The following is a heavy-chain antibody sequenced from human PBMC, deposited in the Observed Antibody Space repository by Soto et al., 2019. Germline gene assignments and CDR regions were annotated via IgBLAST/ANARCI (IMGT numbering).Heavy chain of an antibody. J-gene: IGHJ4*02. CDR1: GGSFSGYY. V-gene: IGHV4-34*01. CDR3: ARGQGSGSYYDSRQKAPTTDFDY. D-gene: IGHD3-10*01. CDR2: INHSGST. Sequence: SETLSLTGAVYGGSFSGYYWSWIRQFPVKVLEWIGEINHSGSTNYNPSLKSRVTMSGDMSKNQFSLKLSSVTAADTAVYYCARGQGSGSYYDSRQKAPTTDFDYWGQGTLVTVSS.